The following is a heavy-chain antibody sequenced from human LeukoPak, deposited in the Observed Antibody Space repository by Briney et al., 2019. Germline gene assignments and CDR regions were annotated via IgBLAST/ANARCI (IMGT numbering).Heavy chain of an antibody. Sequence: GGSLRLSCAASGFTFSTLGMHWVRQTPGKGLEWVAFTRSDGSNRYYADSVKGRFAISRDNSKNTLYLQMSSLRPEDTAVYYCAKAFHSGELGRPAFDIWGQGTMVTVSS. J-gene: IGHJ3*02. D-gene: IGHD1-1*01. CDR3: AKAFHSGELGRPAFDI. CDR1: GFTFSTLG. V-gene: IGHV3-30*02. CDR2: TRSDGSNR.